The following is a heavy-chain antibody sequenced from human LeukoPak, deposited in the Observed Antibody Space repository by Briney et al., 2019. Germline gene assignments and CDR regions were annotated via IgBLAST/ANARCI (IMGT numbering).Heavy chain of an antibody. D-gene: IGHD7-27*01. CDR1: GGSFSGYY. CDR3: ARSKPNWGFDY. V-gene: IGHV4-34*01. Sequence: NTSETLSLTCTVSGGSFSGYYWSWIRQPPGKGLEWIGEINHSGSTNYNPSLKSRVTISVDTSKNQFSLKLSSVTAADTAVYYCARSKPNWGFDYWGQGTLVTVSS. CDR2: INHSGST. J-gene: IGHJ4*02.